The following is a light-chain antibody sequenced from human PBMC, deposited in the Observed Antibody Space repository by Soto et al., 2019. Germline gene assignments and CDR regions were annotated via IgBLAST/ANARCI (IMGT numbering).Light chain of an antibody. Sequence: QAVVTQPPSVSAAPGQKVTISCSGSSSNIGNNYVSWYQQLPGTAPKLLIYDNNKRPSGIPDRFSGSKSGTSATLGITGLQTGDEADYYCGTWDSSLSVSVVFGGGTKVTVL. V-gene: IGLV1-51*01. CDR2: DNN. J-gene: IGLJ2*01. CDR3: GTWDSSLSVSVV. CDR1: SSNIGNNY.